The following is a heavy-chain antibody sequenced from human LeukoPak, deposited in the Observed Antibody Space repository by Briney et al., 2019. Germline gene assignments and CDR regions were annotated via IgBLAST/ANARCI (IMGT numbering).Heavy chain of an antibody. D-gene: IGHD3-22*01. V-gene: IGHV3-30*02. J-gene: IGHJ4*02. CDR3: ATQSITLVVVISPFDY. CDR2: IQDDGATT. CDR1: GLTFSNFP. Sequence: TGGSLRLSCAASGLTFSNFPMHWVRQAPGKGLEWVALIQDDGATTNYVDSVRGRFTISRDNSKSTVYLQMNSLKPDDTAAYYCATQSITLVVVISPFDYWGQGTLVTVSS.